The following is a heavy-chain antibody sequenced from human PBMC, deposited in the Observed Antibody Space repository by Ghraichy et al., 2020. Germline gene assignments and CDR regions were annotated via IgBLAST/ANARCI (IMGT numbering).Heavy chain of an antibody. Sequence: GSLRLSCTVSGGSISSYYWSWIRQPPGKGLEWIGYIYYSGSTNYNPSLKSRVTISVDTSKNQFSLKLSSVTAADTAVYYCARGGYYDFWSGYYYYGMDVWGQGTTVTVSS. D-gene: IGHD3-3*01. V-gene: IGHV4-59*01. CDR1: GGSISSYY. CDR3: ARGGYYDFWSGYYYYGMDV. J-gene: IGHJ6*02. CDR2: IYYSGST.